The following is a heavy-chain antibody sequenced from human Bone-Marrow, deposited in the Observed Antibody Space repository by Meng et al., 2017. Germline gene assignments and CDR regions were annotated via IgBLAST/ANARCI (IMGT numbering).Heavy chain of an antibody. CDR3: TRGSLEADEDPG. V-gene: IGHV7-4-1*02. J-gene: IGHJ4*02. CDR1: GYTCTKYA. Sequence: QVHLVQSGSEFKKPGASVQSPCKASGYTCTKYAMNWVRQAPGQGLEWMGWINTITGDPTYARCFTGRFVFSLDTSVSTAYLQINHLKPDDTAVYYCTRGSLEADEDPGWGQGTLVTVSS. D-gene: IGHD6-13*01. CDR2: INTITGDP.